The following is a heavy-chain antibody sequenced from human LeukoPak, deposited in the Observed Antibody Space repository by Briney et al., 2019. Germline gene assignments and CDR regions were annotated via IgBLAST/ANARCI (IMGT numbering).Heavy chain of an antibody. CDR1: GISVESNY. CDR2: IYKNGKE. D-gene: IGHD2-15*01. Sequence: TGGSLRLSCSASGISVESNYMSWVRQAPGKGLEWVSLIYKNGKEYYAESAKGRLSISRDISKNSLDLQMNRLRGDDTAVYYCARESPTSGIDSWGQGTLVIVSS. CDR3: ARESPTSGIDS. V-gene: IGHV3-53*01. J-gene: IGHJ5*01.